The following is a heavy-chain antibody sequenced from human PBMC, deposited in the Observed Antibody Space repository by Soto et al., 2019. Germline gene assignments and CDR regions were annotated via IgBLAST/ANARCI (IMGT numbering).Heavy chain of an antibody. CDR1: GFTFSSYW. J-gene: IGHJ6*04. CDR2: IGTSSSTI. V-gene: IGHV3-48*01. D-gene: IGHD4-4*01. CDR3: ATVSNGRDV. Sequence: PGGSLRLSCAASGFTFSSYWMHWVRQAPGKGLEWVSYIGTSSSTIYYADSVKGRFTISRDNAKNSLYLQMNSVRAKDLAVYYCATVSNGRDVWAKGTTVTVST.